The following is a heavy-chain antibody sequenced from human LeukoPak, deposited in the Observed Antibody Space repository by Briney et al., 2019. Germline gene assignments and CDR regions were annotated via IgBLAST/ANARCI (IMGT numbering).Heavy chain of an antibody. CDR2: ISGSGGST. V-gene: IGHV3-23*01. J-gene: IGHJ5*02. CDR1: GFTFSSYA. CDR3: ARGEQGWPWGNWFDP. D-gene: IGHD6-19*01. Sequence: PGGSLRLSCAASGFTFSSYAMSWVRQAPGKGLEWVSAISGSGGSTYYADSVKGRFTISRDNSKNTLYLQMNSLRAEDTAVYYCARGEQGWPWGNWFDPWGQGTLVTDSS.